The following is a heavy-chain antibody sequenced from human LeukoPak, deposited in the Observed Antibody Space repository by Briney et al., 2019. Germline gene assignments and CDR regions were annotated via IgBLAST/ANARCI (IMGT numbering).Heavy chain of an antibody. CDR3: ARDLGDYDSRVERGYFDY. D-gene: IGHD3-22*01. Sequence: GGSLRLSCAASGFTFSSYSMNWVRQAPGKGLEWVSSISSGSSYIYYADSVKGRFTISRDNAKNSLYLQMNSLRAEETAVYYGARDLGDYDSRVERGYFDYWGQGALPPSP. V-gene: IGHV3-21*01. CDR2: ISSGSSYI. J-gene: IGHJ4*02. CDR1: GFTFSSYS.